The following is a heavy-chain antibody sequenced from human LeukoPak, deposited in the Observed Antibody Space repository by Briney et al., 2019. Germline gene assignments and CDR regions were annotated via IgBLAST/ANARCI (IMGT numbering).Heavy chain of an antibody. J-gene: IGHJ4*02. D-gene: IGHD6-19*01. Sequence: GRSLRLSCAASGFTFDDYAMHWVWQAPGKGLEWVSGISWNSGSIGYADSVKGRFTISRDNAKNSLYLQMNSLRAEDTALYYCAVSYGTVAGSGLASYWGQGTLVTVSS. CDR3: AVSYGTVAGSGLASY. V-gene: IGHV3-9*01. CDR2: ISWNSGSI. CDR1: GFTFDDYA.